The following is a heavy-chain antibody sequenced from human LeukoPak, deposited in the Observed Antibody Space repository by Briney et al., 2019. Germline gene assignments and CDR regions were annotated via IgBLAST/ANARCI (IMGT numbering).Heavy chain of an antibody. CDR2: IKQDGSEK. J-gene: IGHJ6*02. Sequence: QPGGSLRLSCAASGFTFSSSWMNWVRQAPGKGLEWVANIKQDGSEKYYADSVKGRFTISRDNSKNTLYLQMNSLRAEDTAVYYCAKNYYGSGSYRYYGMDVWGQGTTVTVSS. CDR3: AKNYYGSGSYRYYGMDV. D-gene: IGHD3-10*01. CDR1: GFTFSSSW. V-gene: IGHV3-7*01.